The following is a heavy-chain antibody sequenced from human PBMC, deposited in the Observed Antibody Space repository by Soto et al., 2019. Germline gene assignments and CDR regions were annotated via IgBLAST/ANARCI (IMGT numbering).Heavy chain of an antibody. Sequence: EVQLVESGGGLVQPGGSLKLSCVASGYTFSDSAMHWVRQASGKGLEWVGRIRSKANNYATVYAASVKGRFTISRDHSKNTAYLQMNSLKTEDTAVYYCARLWSAREPNFDSWGQGTLVSVSS. CDR3: ARLWSAREPNFDS. CDR1: GYTFSDSA. D-gene: IGHD1-26*01. J-gene: IGHJ4*02. V-gene: IGHV3-73*02. CDR2: IRSKANNYAT.